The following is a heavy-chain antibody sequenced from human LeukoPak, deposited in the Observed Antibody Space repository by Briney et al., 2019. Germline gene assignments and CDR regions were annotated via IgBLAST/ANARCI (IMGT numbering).Heavy chain of an antibody. CDR2: ISYDGVNK. V-gene: IGHV3-30*03. CDR3: ATLQYGSGSYYSGY. CDR1: GLTFRNYG. D-gene: IGHD3-10*01. J-gene: IGHJ4*02. Sequence: GRSLRLSCVASGLTFRNYGMDWVRQAPGMGLEWVAIISYDGVNKYYTDSVKGRFTISRDNSKNTLYLQMNSLTTEDTAVYYRATLQYGSGSYYSGYWGQGTLVTVSS.